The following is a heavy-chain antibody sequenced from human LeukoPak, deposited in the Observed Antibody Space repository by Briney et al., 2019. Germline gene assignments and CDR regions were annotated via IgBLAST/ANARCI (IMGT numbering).Heavy chain of an antibody. V-gene: IGHV4-39*07. CDR3: ARDIRTLFDY. CDR2: ISHSGST. D-gene: IGHD1-14*01. CDR1: GGSISSNTYY. J-gene: IGHJ4*02. Sequence: SETLSLTCTVSGGSISSNTYYWSWIRQPPGKGLEWIGYISHSGSTYYNPSLKSRVTISVDTSKNQFSLKLSSVTAADTAVYYCARDIRTLFDYWGQGTLVTVSS.